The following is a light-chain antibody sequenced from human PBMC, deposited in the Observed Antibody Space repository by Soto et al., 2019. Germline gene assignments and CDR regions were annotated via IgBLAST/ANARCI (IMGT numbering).Light chain of an antibody. Sequence: EVVLTQSPATLSLSPGERATLSCRASQSVRTSLAWYQQKPGQAPRLVIYDASLRANGVPARFGGSGSGTDFTLTINSLEPEDFAVYYCQQRNVWPPITFGQGTRLEIK. J-gene: IGKJ5*01. CDR3: QQRNVWPPIT. V-gene: IGKV3-11*01. CDR1: QSVRTS. CDR2: DAS.